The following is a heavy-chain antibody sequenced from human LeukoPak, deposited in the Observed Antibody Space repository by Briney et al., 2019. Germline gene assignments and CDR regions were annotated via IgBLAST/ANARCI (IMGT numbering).Heavy chain of an antibody. V-gene: IGHV1-46*01. Sequence: ASVKVSCKASGYTFTSYYMHWVRQAPGQGLEWMGIINPSGGSTSYAQKFQGRVTMTRDMSTSTVYMELSSLRSEDTAVYYCARTKGTGQTLHYYYYYMDVWGKGTTVTVSS. CDR1: GYTFTSYY. CDR3: ARTKGTGQTLHYYYYYMDV. D-gene: IGHD3/OR15-3a*01. CDR2: INPSGGST. J-gene: IGHJ6*03.